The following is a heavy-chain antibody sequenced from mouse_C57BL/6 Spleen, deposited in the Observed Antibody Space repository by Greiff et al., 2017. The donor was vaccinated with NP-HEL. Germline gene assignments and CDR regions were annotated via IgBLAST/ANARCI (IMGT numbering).Heavy chain of an antibody. D-gene: IGHD2-4*01. CDR1: GYTFTSYW. CDR3: ARGNYDYDAWFAY. V-gene: IGHV1-53*01. CDR2: INPSNGGT. J-gene: IGHJ3*01. Sequence: VQLQQPGTELVKPGASGYTFTSYWMHWVKQRPGQGLEWIGNINPSNGGTNYNEKFKSKATLTVDKSSSTAYMQLSSLTSEDSAVYYCARGNYDYDAWFAYWGQGTLVTVSA.